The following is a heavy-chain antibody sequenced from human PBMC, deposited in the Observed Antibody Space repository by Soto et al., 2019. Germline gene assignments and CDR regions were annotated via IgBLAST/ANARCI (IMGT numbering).Heavy chain of an antibody. V-gene: IGHV3-23*01. CDR3: AQRTVGWYFDL. CDR2: ISGSGGST. Sequence: EVQLLESGGGLVQPGGSLRLSCAASGFTFSSYAMSWVRQAPGKGLEWVSVISGSGGSTYSADSVKGRFTISRDNSKNTLYLQMNSLRGEDTDVYYCAQRTVGWYFDLWGRGTLVTGSS. D-gene: IGHD4-17*01. J-gene: IGHJ2*01. CDR1: GFTFSSYA.